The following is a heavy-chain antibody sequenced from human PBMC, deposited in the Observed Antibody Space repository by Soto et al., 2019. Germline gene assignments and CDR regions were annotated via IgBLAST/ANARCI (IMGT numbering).Heavy chain of an antibody. CDR3: ARGRHFYGIDY. CDR2: IGHSGST. CDR1: GGSFSGYF. V-gene: IGHV4-34*01. J-gene: IGHJ4*02. Sequence: SETLSLTCAVFGGSFSGYFWSWVRQPPGRGLDWIGEIGHSGSTNYNPSLKSRVTISIDTSKNQFSLKLSSVTAADTAVYYCARGRHFYGIDYWGQGALVTVSS. D-gene: IGHD3-10*01.